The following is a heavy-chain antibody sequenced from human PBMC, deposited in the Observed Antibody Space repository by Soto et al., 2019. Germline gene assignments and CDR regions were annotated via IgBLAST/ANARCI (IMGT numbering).Heavy chain of an antibody. Sequence: PSETLSLTCTVSGGSISSYYWSWIRQPPGKGLEWIGYIYYSGSTNYNPSLKSRVTISVDTSKNQFSLKLSSVTAADTAVYYCAKDLGRSYYYGSGSYYTESRDYYGMDVWGQGTKVTVSS. V-gene: IGHV4-59*12. CDR2: IYYSGST. D-gene: IGHD3-10*01. J-gene: IGHJ6*02. CDR3: AKDLGRSYYYGSGSYYTESRDYYGMDV. CDR1: GGSISSYY.